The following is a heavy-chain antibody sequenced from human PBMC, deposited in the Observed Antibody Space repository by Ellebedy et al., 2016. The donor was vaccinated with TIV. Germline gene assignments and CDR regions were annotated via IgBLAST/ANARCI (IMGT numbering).Heavy chain of an antibody. J-gene: IGHJ4*02. V-gene: IGHV1-69*06. CDR1: GGTFSSHS. Sequence: AASVKVSCKASGGTFSSHSMIWVRQAPGQGLEWMGGIIPIFGTPDYAQSFQGRVTITADTSTSTAYMELSSLRSEDTAVYYCARGTYSSSWYGMDFWGQGTPVTVSS. D-gene: IGHD6-13*01. CDR3: ARGTYSSSWYGMDF. CDR2: IIPIFGTP.